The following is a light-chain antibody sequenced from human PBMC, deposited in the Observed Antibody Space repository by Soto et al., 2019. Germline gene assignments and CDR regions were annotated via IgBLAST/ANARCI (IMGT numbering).Light chain of an antibody. CDR1: SSDVGTYNS. CDR3: SSYAGNYPYV. Sequence: QSALTQPRSVSGSPGQSVTISCTGTSSDVGTYNSVSWYQQHPGKAPKLMIYDVNKRPSGVPDRFSGSMSGNTASLTISGLQADDEADYHCSSYAGNYPYVFGTGTKLTVL. CDR2: DVN. J-gene: IGLJ1*01. V-gene: IGLV2-11*01.